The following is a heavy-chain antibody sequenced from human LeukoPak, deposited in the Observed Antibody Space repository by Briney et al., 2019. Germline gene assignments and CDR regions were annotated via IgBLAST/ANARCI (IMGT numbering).Heavy chain of an antibody. Sequence: PGGALRLSCAASGFTFSDYYMSWIRQAPGKGLEWVSYISSSGSIIYYADSVKGRFTISRDNAKNSLYLQMNSLRAEDTAVYYCARTGFHRTNWFDPWGQGTLVTDSS. CDR2: ISSSGSII. CDR3: ARTGFHRTNWFDP. CDR1: GFTFSDYY. V-gene: IGHV3-11*01. J-gene: IGHJ5*02. D-gene: IGHD1-14*01.